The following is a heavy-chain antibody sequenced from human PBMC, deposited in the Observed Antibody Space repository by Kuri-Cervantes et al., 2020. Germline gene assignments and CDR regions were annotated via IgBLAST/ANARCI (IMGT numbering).Heavy chain of an antibody. CDR2: ISDNSRYI. V-gene: IGHV3-21*01. CDR1: GFTFSSYA. CDR3: ARDSRGRSNWFDP. J-gene: IGHJ5*02. Sequence: GESLKISCAASGFTFSSYAMSWVRQAPGKGLEWVSSISDNSRYIYYADSVKGRFTISRDNAKNSLSLQMNTLRADDTAVYYCARDSRGRSNWFDPWGQGTLVTVSS. D-gene: IGHD3-16*01.